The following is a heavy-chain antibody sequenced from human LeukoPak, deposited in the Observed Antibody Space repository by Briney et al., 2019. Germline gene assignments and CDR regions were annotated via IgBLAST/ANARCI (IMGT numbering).Heavy chain of an antibody. V-gene: IGHV4-38-2*02. D-gene: IGHD3-16*01. J-gene: IGHJ4*02. CDR2: IYHSGST. CDR3: ARLSAVDLITFGGLGLPGYFDY. Sequence: SETLSLTCTVSGYSISSGYYWGWIRQPPGKGLEWIGEIYHSGSTNYNPSLKSRVTISVDTSQNQFSLKLRSVTAADTAVYYCARLSAVDLITFGGLGLPGYFDYWGQGTLVTVSS. CDR1: GYSISSGYY.